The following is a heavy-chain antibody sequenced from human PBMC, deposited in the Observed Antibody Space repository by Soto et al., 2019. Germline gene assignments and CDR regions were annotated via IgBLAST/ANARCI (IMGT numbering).Heavy chain of an antibody. Sequence: SETLSLTCTVSGGSISSGDYYWSWIRQPPGKGLEWIGYIYYSGSTYYNPSLKSRVTISVDTSKNQFSLKLSSVTAADTAVYYCARTYYYDSSGLDYWGQGTLVTVSS. J-gene: IGHJ4*02. D-gene: IGHD3-22*01. CDR2: IYYSGST. CDR1: GGSISSGDYY. V-gene: IGHV4-30-4*01. CDR3: ARTYYYDSSGLDY.